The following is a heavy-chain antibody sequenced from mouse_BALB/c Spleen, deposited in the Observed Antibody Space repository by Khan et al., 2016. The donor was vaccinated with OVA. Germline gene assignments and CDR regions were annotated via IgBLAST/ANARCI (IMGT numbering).Heavy chain of an antibody. V-gene: IGHV2-9*02. D-gene: IGHD1-3*01. CDR2: IWAGGRT. Sequence: VQLQESGPGLVAPSQTLSITCTVSGFSLSNYGVHWVRQPPGKGLEGLGVIWAGGRTNQNSALMSRLSISKDDSKSQVFLKMNSLQTDDTAMYYCARAFYNGAWFAYWGQGTLVTVSA. CDR1: GFSLSNYG. CDR3: ARAFYNGAWFAY. J-gene: IGHJ3*01.